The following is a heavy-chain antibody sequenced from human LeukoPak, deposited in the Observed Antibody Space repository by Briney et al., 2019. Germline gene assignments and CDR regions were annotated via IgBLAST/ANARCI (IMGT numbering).Heavy chain of an antibody. Sequence: GRSLRLSCAASGFTFSSYGMHWVRQAPGKGLEWVAVIWYDGSNEYYADSVKGRFTISRDNSKNTLYLQMNSLRAEDTAVYYCARDRKSTWGFSYYYYYGMDVWGQGTTVTVSS. V-gene: IGHV3-33*01. CDR2: IWYDGSNE. D-gene: IGHD7-27*01. CDR1: GFTFSSYG. J-gene: IGHJ6*02. CDR3: ARDRKSTWGFSYYYYYGMDV.